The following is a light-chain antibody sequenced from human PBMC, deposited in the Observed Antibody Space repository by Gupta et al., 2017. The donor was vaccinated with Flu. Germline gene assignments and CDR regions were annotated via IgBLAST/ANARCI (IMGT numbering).Light chain of an antibody. CDR1: QSISTF. Sequence: DIQMTQSPSSLSASVGDRVTITCRASQSISTFLNWYQQKPGKAPKILIYGASQWHSGVPSRFSGSGSGTDFTLTSSRLVPEDFATYYCLQSYITWTFGQGTKVEIK. J-gene: IGKJ1*01. CDR2: GAS. CDR3: LQSYITWT. V-gene: IGKV1-39*01.